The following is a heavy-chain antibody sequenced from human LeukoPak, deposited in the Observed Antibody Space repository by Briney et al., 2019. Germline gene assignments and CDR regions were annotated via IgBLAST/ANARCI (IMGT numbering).Heavy chain of an antibody. D-gene: IGHD3-22*01. V-gene: IGHV3-9*01. CDR2: ISWNSGSI. J-gene: IGHJ3*02. CDR1: GFTFDDYA. Sequence: GGSLRLSCAASGFTFDDYAMHWVRQAPGKGLEWVSGISWNSGSIGYADSVKGRFTIPRDNAKNSLYLQMNSLRAEDTAVYYCARGAYYYDSSSYSPGGAFDIWGQGTMVTVSS. CDR3: ARGAYYYDSSSYSPGGAFDI.